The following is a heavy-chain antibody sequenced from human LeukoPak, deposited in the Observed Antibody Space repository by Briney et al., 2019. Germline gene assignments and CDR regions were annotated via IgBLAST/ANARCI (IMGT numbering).Heavy chain of an antibody. D-gene: IGHD2-15*01. Sequence: GGSLRLSCAASGFTVGSNYMSWVRQAPGKGLEWVSVIYSGGSTYYADSVKGRFTISRDNSKNTLYPQMNSLRAEDTAVYYCARGRMGVDYYFDYWGQGTLVTVSS. CDR2: IYSGGST. J-gene: IGHJ4*02. CDR1: GFTVGSNY. V-gene: IGHV3-53*01. CDR3: ARGRMGVDYYFDY.